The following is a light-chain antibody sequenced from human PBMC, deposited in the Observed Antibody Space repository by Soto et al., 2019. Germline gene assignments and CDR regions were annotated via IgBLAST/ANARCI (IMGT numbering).Light chain of an antibody. V-gene: IGKV3-20*01. CDR2: GTS. Sequence: EIVLMQSPGTLSLSPGERATLSCRASQSVGSRSLAWYQQKPGQAPRVLLYGTSERATGIPDRFSGSGSGTEFTLTISRLEPEDFAVYFCQQYGRSPTFGQGTKVDIK. CDR3: QQYGRSPT. CDR1: QSVGSRS. J-gene: IGKJ1*01.